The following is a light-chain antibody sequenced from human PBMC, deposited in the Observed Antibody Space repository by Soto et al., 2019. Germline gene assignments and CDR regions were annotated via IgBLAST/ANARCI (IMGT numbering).Light chain of an antibody. CDR2: EAS. Sequence: DIQMSQSHSTLSASVGDRVTITGRASQSISGWLAWYQQKPGTAPKLLIYEASNLESGVPSRFSGSGSGTEFTLTISSLQPDDFATYYCQQYYSDWTFGQGTKVDI. CDR3: QQYYSDWT. CDR1: QSISGW. V-gene: IGKV1-5*01. J-gene: IGKJ1*01.